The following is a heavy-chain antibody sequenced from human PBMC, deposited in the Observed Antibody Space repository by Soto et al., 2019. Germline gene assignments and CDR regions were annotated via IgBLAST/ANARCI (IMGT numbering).Heavy chain of an antibody. J-gene: IGHJ4*02. Sequence: EVQLVESGGGSVQPGGSLRLSCVASGFRFDDYAMHWVRQRPGKGLEWVSGINWNSDTIGYDDSVKGRFIVSRDNAEGSLLLQMSSLRAEDTAIYFCAMSNSNDLYYHFESWGKGKQVTVSS. V-gene: IGHV3-9*01. CDR2: INWNSDTI. CDR3: AMSNSNDLYYHFES. D-gene: IGHD3-10*01. CDR1: GFRFDDYA.